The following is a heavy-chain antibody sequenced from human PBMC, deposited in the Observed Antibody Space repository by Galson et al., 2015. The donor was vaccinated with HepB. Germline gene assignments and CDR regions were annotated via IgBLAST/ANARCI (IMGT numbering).Heavy chain of an antibody. CDR1: GFTFSSYA. Sequence: SLRLSCAASGFTFSSYAMHWVRQAPGKGLEWVAVISYDGSNKYYADSMKGRFTISRVNSKNTLYLQMNSLRAEDTAVYYCARDRRRIAAAGTSDWFDPWGQGTLVTVSS. CDR2: ISYDGSNK. CDR3: ARDRRRIAAAGTSDWFDP. J-gene: IGHJ5*02. V-gene: IGHV3-30*04. D-gene: IGHD6-13*01.